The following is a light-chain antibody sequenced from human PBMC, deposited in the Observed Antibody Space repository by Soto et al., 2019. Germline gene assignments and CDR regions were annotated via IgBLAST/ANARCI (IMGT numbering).Light chain of an antibody. CDR2: GAS. Sequence: EIVMTQSTATLSVSPGERATLSCRASQSVSSNLAWYQQKPGQAPRLLIYGASNRATGIPDRFSGSGSGTDFTLTINSLEPEDFAVYYCQQRNVWPPITFGQGTRLEIK. CDR1: QSVSSN. V-gene: IGKV3-11*01. CDR3: QQRNVWPPIT. J-gene: IGKJ5*01.